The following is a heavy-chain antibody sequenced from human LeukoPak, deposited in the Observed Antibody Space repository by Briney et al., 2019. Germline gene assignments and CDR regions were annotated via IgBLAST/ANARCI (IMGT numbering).Heavy chain of an antibody. Sequence: GGSLRLSCTTSGFSFNTYSMSWVRQSPGKGLEWVSGTSGSGISTYYADSVKGRFTISRDNSKNTLYLQMNSLRVEDTAVYYCAKGGRITMIVVADYWGQGTLVTVSS. V-gene: IGHV3-23*01. CDR2: TSGSGIST. CDR3: AKGGRITMIVVADY. CDR1: GFSFNTYS. J-gene: IGHJ4*02. D-gene: IGHD3-22*01.